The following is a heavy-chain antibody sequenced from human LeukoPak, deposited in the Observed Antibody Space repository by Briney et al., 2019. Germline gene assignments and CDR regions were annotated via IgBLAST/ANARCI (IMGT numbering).Heavy chain of an antibody. CDR3: ARVLRIVGATTFDY. D-gene: IGHD1-26*01. J-gene: IGHJ4*02. CDR2: INPNSGGT. CDR1: GYTFTGYY. V-gene: IGHV1-2*02. Sequence: ASVKVSCKASGYTFTGYYMHWVRQAPGQGLEWMGWINPNSGGTNYAQKFQGRVTMTRDTSISTAYMELSRLRSDDTAVYYCARVLRIVGATTFDYWGQGTLATVSS.